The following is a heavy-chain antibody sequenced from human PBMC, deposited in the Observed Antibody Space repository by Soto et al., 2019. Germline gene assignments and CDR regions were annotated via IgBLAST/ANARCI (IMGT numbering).Heavy chain of an antibody. CDR3: AKDYYDSSGYYLYDAFDI. D-gene: IGHD3-22*01. Sequence: VQLLESGGGLVQPGGSLRLSCAASGFTFSSYAMSWVRQAPGKGLEWVSAISGSGGSTYYADSVKGRFTISRDNSKNTLYLQMNSLRAEDTAVYYCAKDYYDSSGYYLYDAFDIWGQGTMVTVSS. CDR1: GFTFSSYA. J-gene: IGHJ3*02. CDR2: ISGSGGST. V-gene: IGHV3-23*01.